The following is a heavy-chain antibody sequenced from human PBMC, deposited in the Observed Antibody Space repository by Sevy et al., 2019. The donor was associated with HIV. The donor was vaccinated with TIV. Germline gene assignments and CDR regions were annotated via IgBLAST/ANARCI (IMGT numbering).Heavy chain of an antibody. CDR3: ARFYGSGSTPFDI. CDR2: IYSGGST. CDR1: GFTVSSNY. Sequence: GGSLRLSCAASGFTVSSNYMSWVRQAPGKGLEWVSVIYSGGSTYYADSVKGRFTISRDNPKNTLYLQMNSLRAEDTAVYYCARFYGSGSTPFDIWGQGTMVTVSS. D-gene: IGHD3-10*01. J-gene: IGHJ3*02. V-gene: IGHV3-53*01.